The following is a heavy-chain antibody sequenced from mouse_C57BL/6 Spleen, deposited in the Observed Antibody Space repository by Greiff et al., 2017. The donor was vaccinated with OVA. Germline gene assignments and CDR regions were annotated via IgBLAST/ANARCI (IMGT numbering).Heavy chain of an antibody. CDR1: GYTFTEYT. D-gene: IGHD4-1*01. CDR3: ARHVTGPYYFDY. J-gene: IGHJ2*01. Sequence: VKVVESGAELVKPGASVKLSCKASGYTFTEYTIHWVKQRSGQGLEWIGWFYPGSGSIKYNEKFKDKATLTADKSSSTVYMELSRLTSEDSAVYFCARHVTGPYYFDYWGQGTTLTVSS. V-gene: IGHV1-62-2*01. CDR2: FYPGSGSI.